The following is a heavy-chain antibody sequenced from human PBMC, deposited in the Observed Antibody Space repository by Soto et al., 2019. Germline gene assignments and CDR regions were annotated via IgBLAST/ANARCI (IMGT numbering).Heavy chain of an antibody. J-gene: IGHJ6*02. D-gene: IGHD4-4*01. CDR3: ARHKIDYSNYYYYGMDV. CDR2: IYPGDSDT. CDR1: GYSFASYW. V-gene: IGHV5-51*01. Sequence: GESLKISCNGSGYSFASYWIGWVRQMPGKGLEWMGIIYPGDSDTRYSPSFQGQVTISADKSISTAYLQWSSLKASDTAMYYCARHKIDYSNYYYYGMDVWGQGTKVTVSS.